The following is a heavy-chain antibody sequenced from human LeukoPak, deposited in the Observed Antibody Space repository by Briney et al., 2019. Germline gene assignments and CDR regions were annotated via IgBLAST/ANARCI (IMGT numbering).Heavy chain of an antibody. CDR2: INHSGST. D-gene: IGHD5-18*01. CDR3: ARVNFPRGYSYGYQDY. CDR1: GGSFSGYY. J-gene: IGHJ4*02. Sequence: SETLSHTCAVYGGSFSGYYWSWIRQPPGKGLEWIGEINHSGSTNYNPSLKSRVTISVDTSKNQFSLKLSSVTAADTAVYYCARVNFPRGYSYGYQDYWGQGTLVTVSS. V-gene: IGHV4-34*01.